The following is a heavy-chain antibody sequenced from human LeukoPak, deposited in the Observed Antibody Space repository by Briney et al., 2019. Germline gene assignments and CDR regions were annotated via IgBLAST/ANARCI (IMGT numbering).Heavy chain of an antibody. CDR3: ARDVVLTSSPDAFDI. CDR2: ISNSGTT. J-gene: IGHJ3*02. D-gene: IGHD2-21*02. Sequence: PSETLSLTCTVSGDSVTSAGYFWTWIRQHPGKGLEWIGYISNSGTTSYNPSLKSRVSISVDTSDNLFSLSLRSVTAADTAVYYCARDVVLTSSPDAFDIWGQGTVVTVSS. CDR1: GDSVTSAGYF. V-gene: IGHV4-31*03.